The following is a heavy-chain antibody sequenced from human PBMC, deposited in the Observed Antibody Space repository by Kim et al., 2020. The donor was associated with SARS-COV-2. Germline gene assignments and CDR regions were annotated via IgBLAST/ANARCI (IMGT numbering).Heavy chain of an antibody. D-gene: IGHD3-10*01. CDR3: ARGPDYGSENDDALDI. J-gene: IGHJ3*02. CDR2: IYYGGST. V-gene: IGHV4-39*02. Sequence: SETLSLTCTVSGGSISSSSHYWGWIRQPPGKGLEWIGSIYYGGSTYYNPSLKSRVTISVDTSKNHFSLKLNSVTAADTAVYNCARGPDYGSENDDALDIWGRGTRVTVS. CDR1: GGSISSSSHY.